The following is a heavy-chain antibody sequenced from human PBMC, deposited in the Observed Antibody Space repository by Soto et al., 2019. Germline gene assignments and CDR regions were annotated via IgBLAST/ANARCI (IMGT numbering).Heavy chain of an antibody. D-gene: IGHD5-18*01. Sequence: GESLKISCKGSGYSFTSYWISWVRQMPGKGLEWMGRIDPSDSYTNYSPSFQGHVTISADKSISTAYRQWGSLKASDTAMYYCARLAYSTEYSYYDYWGQGTLVTVSS. CDR1: GYSFTSYW. CDR3: ARLAYSTEYSYYDY. J-gene: IGHJ4*02. CDR2: IDPSDSYT. V-gene: IGHV5-10-1*01.